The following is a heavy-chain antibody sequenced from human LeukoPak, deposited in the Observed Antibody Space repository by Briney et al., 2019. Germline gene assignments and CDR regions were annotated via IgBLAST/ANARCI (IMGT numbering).Heavy chain of an antibody. J-gene: IGHJ4*02. V-gene: IGHV3-30*02. CDR3: AKPSYDSSGYYYSTGDY. D-gene: IGHD3-22*01. Sequence: GGSLRLSCAASGFTFSSYWMHWVRQAPGKGLVWVAFIRYDGSNKYYADSVKGRFTISRDNSKNTLYLQMNSLRAEDTAVYYCAKPSYDSSGYYYSTGDYWGQGTLVTVSS. CDR1: GFTFSSYW. CDR2: IRYDGSNK.